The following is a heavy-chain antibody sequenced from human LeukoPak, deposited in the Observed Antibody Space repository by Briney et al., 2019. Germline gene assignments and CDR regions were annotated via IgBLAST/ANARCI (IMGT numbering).Heavy chain of an antibody. D-gene: IGHD3-10*01. CDR3: ARSMVRGVIITRALDY. CDR2: IYHSGST. Sequence: PSETLSLTCAVSGGSISSSNWWSWVRQPPGKGLEWIGEIYHSGSTNYNPSLKSRVTISVDKSKNQLSLKLSSVTAADTAVYYCARSMVRGVIITRALDYWGQGTLVTVSS. J-gene: IGHJ4*02. V-gene: IGHV4-4*02. CDR1: GGSISSSNW.